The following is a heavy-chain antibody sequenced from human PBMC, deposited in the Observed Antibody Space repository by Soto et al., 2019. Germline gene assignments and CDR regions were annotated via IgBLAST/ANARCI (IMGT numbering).Heavy chain of an antibody. D-gene: IGHD2-2*01. CDR1: GFTVSSNY. CDR3: AKDYVVPAAPKRFDP. V-gene: IGHV3-23*01. Sequence: GGSLRLSCAASGFTVSSNYMSWVRQAPGKGLEWVSAISGSGGSTYYADSVKGRFTISRDNSKNTLYLQMNSLRAEDTAVYYCAKDYVVPAAPKRFDPWGQGTLVTVSS. J-gene: IGHJ5*02. CDR2: ISGSGGST.